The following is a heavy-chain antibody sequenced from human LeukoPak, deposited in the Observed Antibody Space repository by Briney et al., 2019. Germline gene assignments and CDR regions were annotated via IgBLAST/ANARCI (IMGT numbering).Heavy chain of an antibody. CDR3: AELRVTMIGGV. V-gene: IGHV3-48*03. J-gene: IGHJ6*04. Sequence: GGSLRLSCAASGFTFSSYEMNWVRQAPGKGLGWVSYISSSGSTIYYADSVKGRFTISRDNAKNSLYLQMNSLRAEDTAVYYCAELRVTMIGGVWGKGTTVTISS. CDR1: GFTFSSYE. CDR2: ISSSGSTI. D-gene: IGHD3-10*02.